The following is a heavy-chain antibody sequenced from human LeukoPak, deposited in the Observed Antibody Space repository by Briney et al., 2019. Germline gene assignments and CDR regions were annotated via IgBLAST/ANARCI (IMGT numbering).Heavy chain of an antibody. Sequence: SVKVSCKASGGIFSSYAISWVRQAPGQGLEWMGRIISILGIANYAQKFQGRVTITADKSTSTAYMELSSLRSEDTAVYYCARDGTTGTTYYYYGMDVWGQGTTVTVSS. D-gene: IGHD1-1*01. V-gene: IGHV1-69*04. CDR2: IISILGIA. J-gene: IGHJ6*02. CDR3: ARDGTTGTTYYYYGMDV. CDR1: GGIFSSYA.